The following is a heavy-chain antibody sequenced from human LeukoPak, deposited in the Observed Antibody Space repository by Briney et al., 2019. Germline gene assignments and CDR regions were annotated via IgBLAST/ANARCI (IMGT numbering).Heavy chain of an antibody. D-gene: IGHD6-19*01. V-gene: IGHV3-48*02. CDR1: RFSFSDYS. J-gene: IGHJ4*02. CDR3: ARDSSTSGWYRLNDY. Sequence: GGSLRLSCAGSRFSFSDYSMNWVRQAPGKGLEWVSYISRSSSAIYYADSVKGRFTISRDNAKNSLYLQMNSLRDEDSAVYYCARDSSTSGWYRLNDYWGQGTLVTVSS. CDR2: ISRSSSAI.